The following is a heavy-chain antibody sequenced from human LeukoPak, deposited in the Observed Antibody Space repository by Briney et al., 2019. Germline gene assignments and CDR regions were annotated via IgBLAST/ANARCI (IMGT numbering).Heavy chain of an antibody. CDR1: GYTFTSYY. CDR2: INPSGGST. CDR3: ARDWRDNWAIDY. V-gene: IGHV1-46*01. J-gene: IGHJ4*02. D-gene: IGHD1-1*01. Sequence: ASVNVSCKASGYTFTSYYMHWVRQAPGQGLEWMGIINPSGGSTSYAQKFQGRVTVTRDTSTSTVYMELSSLRSEDTAVYYCARDWRDNWAIDYWGQGTLVTVSS.